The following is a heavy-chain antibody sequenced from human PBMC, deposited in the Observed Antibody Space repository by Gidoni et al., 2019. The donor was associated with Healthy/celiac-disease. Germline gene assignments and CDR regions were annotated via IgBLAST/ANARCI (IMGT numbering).Heavy chain of an antibody. J-gene: IGHJ4*02. CDR2: IYYSGST. CDR3: ARVNIDGYNLNY. V-gene: IGHV4-39*07. D-gene: IGHD5-12*01. CDR1: GGSISSSSYY. Sequence: QLQLQESGPGLVKPSETLSLTCTVSGGSISSSSYYWGWIRQPPGKGLEWIGSIYYSGSTYYNPSLKSRVTISVDTSKNQFSLKLSSVTAADTAVYYCARVNIDGYNLNYWGQGTLVTVSS.